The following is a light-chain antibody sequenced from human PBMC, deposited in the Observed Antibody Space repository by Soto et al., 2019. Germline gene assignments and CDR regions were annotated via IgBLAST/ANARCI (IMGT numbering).Light chain of an antibody. CDR1: QSVSSSY. Sequence: EILLTQSPGTLSLSPGERATLSCRASQSVSSSYLAWYQQKPGQAPRVPIYGASNRATGIPDRFSGSGSGTDFTLTISRLEPEDFAVYYCQQYGSSPKTFGQGTKVEIK. CDR2: GAS. J-gene: IGKJ1*01. CDR3: QQYGSSPKT. V-gene: IGKV3-20*01.